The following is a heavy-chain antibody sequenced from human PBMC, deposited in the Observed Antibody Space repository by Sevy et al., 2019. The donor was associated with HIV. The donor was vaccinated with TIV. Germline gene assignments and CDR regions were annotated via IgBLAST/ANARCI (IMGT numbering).Heavy chain of an antibody. J-gene: IGHJ6*03. Sequence: SETLSLTCTVSGGSISSYYWSWIRQPPGKGLEWIGYIYYSGSTNYNPSLKSRVTISVDTSKNQFSLKLSSVTAADTAVYYCARYGGYYYYYMDVWGKGTTVTVSS. CDR3: ARYGGYYYYYMDV. CDR2: IYYSGST. V-gene: IGHV4-59*01. D-gene: IGHD3-16*01. CDR1: GGSISSYY.